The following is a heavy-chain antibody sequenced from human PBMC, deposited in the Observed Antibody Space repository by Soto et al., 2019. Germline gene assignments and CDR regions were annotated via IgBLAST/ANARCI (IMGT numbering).Heavy chain of an antibody. V-gene: IGHV3-15*01. D-gene: IGHD6-6*01. J-gene: IGHJ6*03. CDR1: GFTFSNAW. CDR3: TTRPLEYSSSSAGYYYYMDV. CDR2: IKSKTDGGTT. Sequence: EGSLRLSCAASGFTFSNAWMSWVRQAPGKGLEWVGRIKSKTDGGTTDYAAPVKGRFTISRDDSKNTLYLQMNSLKTEDTAVYYCTTRPLEYSSSSAGYYYYMDVWGKGTTVTVSS.